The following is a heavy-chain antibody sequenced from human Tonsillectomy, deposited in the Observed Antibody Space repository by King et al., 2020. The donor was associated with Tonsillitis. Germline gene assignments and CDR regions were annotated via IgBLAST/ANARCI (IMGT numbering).Heavy chain of an antibody. V-gene: IGHV3-33*05. CDR1: GFDFRSYG. CDR3: ARERLYSSGWGIGN. Sequence: VQLVESGGGVVQPGRSLRLSCTASGFDFRSYGMHWVRQPPGKGLEWVAVLSFDGRSKYADSVRGRFTISRDNSKNTLYLQMDSLSDEDTAVFYCARERLYSSGWGIGNWGQGTLVTVSS. D-gene: IGHD6-19*01. CDR2: LSFDGRSK. J-gene: IGHJ4*02.